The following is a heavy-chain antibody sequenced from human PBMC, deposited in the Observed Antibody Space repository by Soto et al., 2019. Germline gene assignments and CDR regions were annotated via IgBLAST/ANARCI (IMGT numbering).Heavy chain of an antibody. CDR3: ARDGGYCTNGVCRPINWFDP. CDR1: GYTFTSYA. Sequence: GSVNVSCKASGYTFTSYAMHWVRQAPGQRLEWMGWINAGNGNTKYSQKFQGRVTITRDTSASTAYMELSSLRSEDTAVYYCARDGGYCTNGVCRPINWFDPWGQGTLVTVSS. J-gene: IGHJ5*02. V-gene: IGHV1-3*01. CDR2: INAGNGNT. D-gene: IGHD2-8*01.